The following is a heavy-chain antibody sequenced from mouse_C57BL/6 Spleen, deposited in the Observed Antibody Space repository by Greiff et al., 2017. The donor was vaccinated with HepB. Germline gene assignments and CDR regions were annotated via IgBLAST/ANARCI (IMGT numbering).Heavy chain of an antibody. V-gene: IGHV1-7*01. J-gene: IGHJ4*01. CDR3: ARNDYDGGSAMDC. CDR2: INPSSGYT. Sequence: QVQLKESGAELAKPGASVKLSCKASGYTFTSYWMHWVKQRPGQGLEWIGYINPSSGYTKYKQKFKDKATLTADKSSSTSYMQLSSLTYEDSAVYYCARNDYDGGSAMDCWGQGTSVTVSS. CDR1: GYTFTSYW. D-gene: IGHD2-4*01.